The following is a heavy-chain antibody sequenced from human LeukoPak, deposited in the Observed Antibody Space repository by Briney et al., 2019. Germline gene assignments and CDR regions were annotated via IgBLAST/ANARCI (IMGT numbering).Heavy chain of an antibody. Sequence: GGSLRLSCAASGFTFSVSDMHWVRQAPGKGLVWVSRINKDGSVTDYAESVKGRFSISRDNAKNTLYLQMNSLRVEDTAIYYCVKVRGRARVGYFDYWGQGTLVTVSS. CDR2: INKDGSVT. CDR1: GFTFSVSD. V-gene: IGHV3-74*01. J-gene: IGHJ4*02. D-gene: IGHD1-26*01. CDR3: VKVRGRARVGYFDY.